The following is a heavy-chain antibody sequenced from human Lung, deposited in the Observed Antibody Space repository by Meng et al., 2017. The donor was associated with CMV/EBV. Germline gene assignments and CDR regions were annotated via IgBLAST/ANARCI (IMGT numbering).Heavy chain of an antibody. V-gene: IGHV6-1*01. Sequence: QVQLPPSGPGLAKPPLPLSLTCAISGDIVSSNSPAWHWIRQSPSRGLEWLGRTYYRSKWYHEYAVSVKSRITISPDTPKNQFSLQLNSMTPEDTAVYYCARGINGGCGDWGQGTLVTVSS. CDR1: GDIVSSNSPA. J-gene: IGHJ4*02. CDR2: TYYRSKWYH. D-gene: IGHD4-23*01. CDR3: ARGINGGCGD.